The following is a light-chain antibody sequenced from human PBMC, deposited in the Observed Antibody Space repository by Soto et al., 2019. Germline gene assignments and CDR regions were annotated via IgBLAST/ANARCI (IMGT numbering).Light chain of an antibody. J-gene: IGKJ4*01. V-gene: IGKV3-20*01. CDR2: GAY. CDR3: QQYGSSPFT. CDR1: QNIRSS. Sequence: EVVMTQSPASLSASPGERVTLSCRASQNIRSSLAWYQQRPGQAPRLLIYGAYSRATGIPDRFSGSGSGTDFTLTISRLEPEDFAVYYCQQYGSSPFTFGGGTKVDIK.